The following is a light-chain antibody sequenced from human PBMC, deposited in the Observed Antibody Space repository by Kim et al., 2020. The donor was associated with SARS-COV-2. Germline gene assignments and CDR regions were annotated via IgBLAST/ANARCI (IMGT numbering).Light chain of an antibody. V-gene: IGLV3-1*01. CDR2: QDS. CDR1: KLGDKY. J-gene: IGLJ2*01. Sequence: SPGKTDGITCSGDKLGDKYAYWYQQKPGQSPVLVIYQDSKRPSGIPERFSGSNSGNTATLTISGTQAMDEADYYCQAWDSSTVVFGGGTKLTVL. CDR3: QAWDSSTVV.